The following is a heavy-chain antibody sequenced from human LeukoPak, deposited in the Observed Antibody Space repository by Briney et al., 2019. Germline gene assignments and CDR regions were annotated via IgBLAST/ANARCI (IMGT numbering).Heavy chain of an antibody. J-gene: IGHJ6*02. CDR3: AAEAPSYSSSSSYYYYGMDV. CDR1: GFTFTSSA. CDR2: IVVGSGNT. Sequence: SVKVSCKASGFTFTSSAVQWERQARGQRLEWIGWIVVGSGNTNYAQKFQERVTITRDMSTSTAYMELSSLRSEDTAVYYCAAEAPSYSSSSSYYYYGMDVWGQGTTVTVSS. V-gene: IGHV1-58*01. D-gene: IGHD6-6*01.